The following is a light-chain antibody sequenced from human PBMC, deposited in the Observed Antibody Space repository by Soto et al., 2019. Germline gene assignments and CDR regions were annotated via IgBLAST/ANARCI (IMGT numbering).Light chain of an antibody. CDR2: EGI. CDR1: SSDIGTYDL. CDR3: CSYAGSGTDTYV. J-gene: IGLJ1*01. V-gene: IGLV2-23*01. Sequence: QSALTQPASVSGSPGQSITISCTGTSSDIGTYDLVSWYQHYPGKAPKLIIYEGIKRPSGVSNRLSGSKSGNTAFLTISGLQAEDEADYYCCSYAGSGTDTYVFGSGTKVTVL.